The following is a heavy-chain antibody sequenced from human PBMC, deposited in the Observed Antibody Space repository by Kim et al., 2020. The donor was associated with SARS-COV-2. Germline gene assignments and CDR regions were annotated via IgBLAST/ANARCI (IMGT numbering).Heavy chain of an antibody. CDR1: GFTFGDYW. Sequence: GGSLRLSCAAHGFTFGDYWMTWVRQSQGKGLEWVATINYEGSAEYYVDSVKGRFTISRDNARNLLFLQMNTLRVEDTALYYCVRGHYGMDFWGQGTTVIV. CDR2: INYEGSAE. V-gene: IGHV3-7*03. CDR3: VRGHYGMDF. J-gene: IGHJ6*02.